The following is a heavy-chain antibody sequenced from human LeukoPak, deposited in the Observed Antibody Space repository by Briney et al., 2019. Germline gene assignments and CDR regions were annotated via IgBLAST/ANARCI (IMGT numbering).Heavy chain of an antibody. D-gene: IGHD6-19*01. CDR3: ARHAVYAGSGWAFDF. CDR2: IYYTGSGST. V-gene: IGHV4-59*08. CDR1: GGSISSYY. Sequence: KSSETLSLTCTVSGGSISSYYWSWIRQPPGKGLEWIGYIYYTGSGSTSHNPSLKSRVTISVGTSKNQFSLNLNSVTAADTAVYYCARHAVYAGSGWAFDFWGQGTLVTVSS. J-gene: IGHJ4*02.